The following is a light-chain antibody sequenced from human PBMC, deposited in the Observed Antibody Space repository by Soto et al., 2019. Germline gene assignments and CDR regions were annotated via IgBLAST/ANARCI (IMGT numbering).Light chain of an antibody. J-gene: IGLJ2*01. CDR3: AAWDDSLNGHVV. CDR1: SSNIGSNT. CDR2: SNN. Sequence: QSVLTQPPSASGTPGQRVTISCSGSSSNIGSNTVNWYQQLPGTAPKLLIYSNNQRPSGVPVRVSGSKSGTSASLAISGLQSEDEADYYCAAWDDSLNGHVVFGGGTKLTVL. V-gene: IGLV1-44*01.